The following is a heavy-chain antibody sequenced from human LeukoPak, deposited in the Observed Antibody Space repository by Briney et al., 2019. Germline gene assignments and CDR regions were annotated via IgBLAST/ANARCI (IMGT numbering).Heavy chain of an antibody. D-gene: IGHD2-21*02. V-gene: IGHV3-48*03. J-gene: IGHJ4*02. CDR1: GFTFSSYE. Sequence: GGSLRLSCAASGFTFSSYEMNWVRQAPGKGLVWVSYISSSGSTIYYADSVKGRFTISRDNAKNSLYLQMNSLRAEDTAVYYCARDVPAYCGGDCPNPYWGQGTLVTVSS. CDR2: ISSSGSTI. CDR3: ARDVPAYCGGDCPNPY.